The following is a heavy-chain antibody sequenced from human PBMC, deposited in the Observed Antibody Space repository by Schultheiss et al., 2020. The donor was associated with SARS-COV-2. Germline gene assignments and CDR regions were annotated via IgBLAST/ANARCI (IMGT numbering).Heavy chain of an antibody. D-gene: IGHD6-13*01. V-gene: IGHV2-26*01. Sequence: SGPTLVKPTQTLTLTCTFSGFSLSTSGMRASWIRQPPGKALEWLAHIFSNDEKSYSTSLKSRLTISKDTSKSQVVLTMTNMDPVDTATYYCARTRGYIIAAAGTLDYWGQGTLVTVSS. CDR2: IFSNDEK. J-gene: IGHJ4*02. CDR1: GFSLSTSGMR. CDR3: ARTRGYIIAAAGTLDY.